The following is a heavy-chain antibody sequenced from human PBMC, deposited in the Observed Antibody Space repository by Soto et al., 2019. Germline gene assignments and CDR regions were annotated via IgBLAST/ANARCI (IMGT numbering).Heavy chain of an antibody. V-gene: IGHV4-4*02. J-gene: IGHJ6*02. CDR3: ARYGSVSGYYYYSSEEGYYYGMDV. Sequence: QVQLQESGPGLVKPSGTLSLTCAVSGGSISSSNWWSWVRQPPGKGLEWMGEIYHSGSTNYNPYLKSRVTISVDQSKNQFSLKLSSVTDADTAVYYCARYGSVSGYYYYSSEEGYYYGMDVWGQGTTVTVSS. CDR2: IYHSGST. D-gene: IGHD3-22*01. CDR1: GGSISSSNW.